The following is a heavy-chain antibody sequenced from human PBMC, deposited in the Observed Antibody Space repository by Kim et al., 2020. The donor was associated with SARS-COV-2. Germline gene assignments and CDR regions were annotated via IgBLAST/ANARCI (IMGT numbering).Heavy chain of an antibody. J-gene: IGHJ4*02. D-gene: IGHD5-18*01. Sequence: SVKVSCKASGGTFSSYAISWVRQAPGQGLEWMGGIIPIFGTANYAQKFQGRVTITADESTSTAYMELSSLRSEDTAVYYCARTLASGYGSFDYWGQGTLVTVSS. CDR3: ARTLASGYGSFDY. CDR1: GGTFSSYA. CDR2: IIPIFGTA. V-gene: IGHV1-69*13.